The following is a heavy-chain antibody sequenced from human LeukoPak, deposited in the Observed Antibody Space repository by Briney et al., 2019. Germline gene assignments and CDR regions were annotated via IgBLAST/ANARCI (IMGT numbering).Heavy chain of an antibody. V-gene: IGHV3-9*01. Sequence: GGSLRLSCAASGFTFDDYAMHWVRQAPGKGLEWVSGISWNSGSIGYADSVKGRFTISRGNAKNSLYLQMNSLRAEDTAVYYCARDPPYCSSTSCAKGGYWGQGTLVTVSS. CDR3: ARDPPYCSSTSCAKGGY. CDR2: ISWNSGSI. D-gene: IGHD2-2*01. CDR1: GFTFDDYA. J-gene: IGHJ4*02.